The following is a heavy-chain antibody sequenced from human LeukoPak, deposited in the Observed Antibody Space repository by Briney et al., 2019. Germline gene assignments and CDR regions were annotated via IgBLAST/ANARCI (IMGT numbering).Heavy chain of an antibody. D-gene: IGHD6-13*01. J-gene: IGHJ6*03. V-gene: IGHV3-30*02. CDR2: IRYDGSNK. CDR3: AKVRGYSSNYYYYYMDV. CDR1: GFTFSTYG. Sequence: GGSLRLSCAASGFTFSTYGMHWVRQAPGKGLEWVAFIRYDGSNKYYADSVRGRFTVSRDNSKNTLYLQMNSLRAEDTAVYYCAKVRGYSSNYYYYYMDVWGKGTTVTISS.